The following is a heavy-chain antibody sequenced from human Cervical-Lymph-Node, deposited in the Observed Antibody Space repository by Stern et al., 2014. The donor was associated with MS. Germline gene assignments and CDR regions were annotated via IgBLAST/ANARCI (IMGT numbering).Heavy chain of an antibody. CDR3: ARDTCRGGGCYFRY. D-gene: IGHD2-15*01. Sequence: VQLVESGGGVVQPGRSLRLSCAASGFIFSSYAMHWVRQAPGKGLDWVAFLSNEGSKQFYADSVKGRFTISRDNSNNPLYLQMNSLRPEDTAVYYCARDTCRGGGCYFRYWGQGILITVSS. V-gene: IGHV3-30-3*01. J-gene: IGHJ4*02. CDR2: LSNEGSKQ. CDR1: GFIFSSYA.